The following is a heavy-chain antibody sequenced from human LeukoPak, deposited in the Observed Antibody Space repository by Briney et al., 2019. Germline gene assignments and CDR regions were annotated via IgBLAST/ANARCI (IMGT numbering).Heavy chain of an antibody. J-gene: IGHJ4*02. Sequence: PGGSLRLSCAASGFTFSSYWMSWVRQALGKGLQWVANIRQDGSEKYYVDSVKGRFTISRDNAKNSLYLQMNSLRAEDTAVYFCARDYYDTTGPLTYWGQGTLVTVSS. CDR1: GFTFSSYW. CDR2: IRQDGSEK. CDR3: ARDYYDTTGPLTY. V-gene: IGHV3-7*01. D-gene: IGHD3-22*01.